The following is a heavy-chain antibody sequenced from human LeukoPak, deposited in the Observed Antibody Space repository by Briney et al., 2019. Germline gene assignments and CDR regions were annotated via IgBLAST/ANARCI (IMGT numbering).Heavy chain of an antibody. V-gene: IGHV3-30*02. CDR1: GFTFSSYG. J-gene: IGHJ4*02. CDR2: IRYDGSNK. CDR3: AKCPPGWELRYYFDY. D-gene: IGHD1-26*01. Sequence: GGSLRLSCAASGFTFSSYGMHWVRQAPGKGLEWVAFIRYDGSNKYYADSVKGRFTISRNNSKNTLYLQMNSLRAEDTAVYYCAKCPPGWELRYYFDYWGQGTLVTVSS.